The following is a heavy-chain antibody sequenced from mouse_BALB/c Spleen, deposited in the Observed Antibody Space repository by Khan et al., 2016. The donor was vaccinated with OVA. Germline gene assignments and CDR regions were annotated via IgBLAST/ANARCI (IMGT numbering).Heavy chain of an antibody. CDR1: GFSLTNYG. CDR3: ARPYYGSAWFAY. V-gene: IGHV2-9*02. J-gene: IGHJ3*01. Sequence: QVQLKESGPGLVAPSQSLSITCTVSGFSLTNYGVHWVRQPPREGLEWLGVIWAGGSTNYNSALMSRLSISKDNSKSQVFLKMNRLQTNETAMDYCARPYYGSAWFAYWGQGTLVTVSA. CDR2: IWAGGST. D-gene: IGHD1-1*01.